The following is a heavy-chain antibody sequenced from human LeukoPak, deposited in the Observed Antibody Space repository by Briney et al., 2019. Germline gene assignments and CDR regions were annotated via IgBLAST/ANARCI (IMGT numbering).Heavy chain of an antibody. CDR1: GFTFSDYW. V-gene: IGHV3-7*01. D-gene: IGHD1-1*01. J-gene: IGHJ6*03. Sequence: GGSLRLSCAASGFTFSDYWMGWVRQAPGKGLEWVTNIKQDGSERDYVDSVKGRFTISRDNARNSLHLQMNSLRAEDTAVYYCARDWVTTTGLKYYYYMDVRGKGTTVTVSS. CDR2: IKQDGSER. CDR3: ARDWVTTTGLKYYYYMDV.